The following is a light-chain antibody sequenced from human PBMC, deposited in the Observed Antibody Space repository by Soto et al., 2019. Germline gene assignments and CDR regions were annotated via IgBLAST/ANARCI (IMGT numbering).Light chain of an antibody. J-gene: IGKJ2*01. CDR1: QSIDTA. CDR3: QQYGIFLT. CDR2: RAS. V-gene: IGKV1-5*03. Sequence: DIQMTQSPSTLSASVGDRVTITCRASQSIDTALAWYQQKPGKAPNLLIYRASNLESGVPSRFSGSGSGTDFPLAISSQPADDFTTYYYQQYGIFLTFGQGTKLEIK.